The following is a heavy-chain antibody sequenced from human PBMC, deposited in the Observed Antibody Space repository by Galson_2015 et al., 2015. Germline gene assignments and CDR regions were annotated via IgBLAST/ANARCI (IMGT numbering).Heavy chain of an antibody. CDR1: GYTFTGYY. J-gene: IGHJ1*01. CDR3: ARGAVAGGYFQH. D-gene: IGHD6-19*01. Sequence: SVKVSCKASGYTFTGYYMHWVRQAPGQGLEWMGWINPDSGGTNYAQKFQGWVTMTRDTSISTAYMVLSRLRSDDTAVYYCARGAVAGGYFQHWGQGTLVTVSS. CDR2: INPDSGGT. V-gene: IGHV1-2*04.